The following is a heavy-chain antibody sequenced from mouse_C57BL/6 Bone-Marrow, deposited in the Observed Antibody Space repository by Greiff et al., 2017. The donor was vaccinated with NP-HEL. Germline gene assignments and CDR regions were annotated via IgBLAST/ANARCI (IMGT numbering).Heavy chain of an antibody. CDR3: ARHYYGSSYGLWFAY. J-gene: IGHJ3*01. D-gene: IGHD1-1*01. CDR1: GYTFTTYP. V-gene: IGHV1-47*01. CDR2: FHPYNDDT. Sequence: VKLQESGAELVKPGASVKMSCKASGYTFTTYPIEWMKQNHGKSLEWIGNFHPYNDDTKYNEKFKGKATLTVEKSSSTVYLELSRLTSDDSAVYYCARHYYGSSYGLWFAYWGQGTLVTVSA.